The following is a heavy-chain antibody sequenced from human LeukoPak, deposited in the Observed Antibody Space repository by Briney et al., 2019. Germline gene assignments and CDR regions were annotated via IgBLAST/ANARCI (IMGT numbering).Heavy chain of an antibody. CDR1: GYTVTGYY. CDR2: INPNSIPP. V-gene: IGHV1-2*02. D-gene: IGHD2-2*02. J-gene: IGHJ6*03. CDR3: ARLGYCSSTSCYTGDYYYYYYMDV. Sequence: ASVKVSCKASGYTVTGYYMHCVRQAPGYPPESLECINPNSIPPVYAQKFQGRVTMTRDTSISTAYMELSRLRSDDTAVYYCARLGYCSSTSCYTGDYYYYYYMDVWGKGTTVTVSS.